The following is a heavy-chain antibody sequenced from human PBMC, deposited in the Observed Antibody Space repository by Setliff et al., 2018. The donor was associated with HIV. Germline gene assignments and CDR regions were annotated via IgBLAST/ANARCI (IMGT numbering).Heavy chain of an antibody. CDR2: ITSNSGRI. CDR3: AAVFTGEPGRSLDY. V-gene: IGHV3-9*01. CDR1: GFPISNSG. J-gene: IGHJ4*02. D-gene: IGHD1-26*01. Sequence: PGGSLRLSCVASGFPISNSGMHWVRQAPGKGLEWVSGITSNSGRIGYADSIKGRFTISRDNAKSSLFLQMKSLRAEDTAVYYCAAVFTGEPGRSLDYWGQGTPVTVSS.